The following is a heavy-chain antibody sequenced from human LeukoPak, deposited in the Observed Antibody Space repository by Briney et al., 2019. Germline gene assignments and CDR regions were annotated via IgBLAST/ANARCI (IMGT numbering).Heavy chain of an antibody. CDR3: ARGGRFMITFGGHWFDP. CDR1: GGSVSSGSYY. Sequence: SETLSLTCTVSGGSVSSGSYYWSWIRQPPGKGLEWIGYIYYSGSTNYNPSHKSRVTISVDTSKNQFSLKLSSVTAADTAVYYCARGGRFMITFGGHWFDPWGQGTLVTVSS. J-gene: IGHJ5*02. CDR2: IYYSGST. D-gene: IGHD3-16*01. V-gene: IGHV4-61*01.